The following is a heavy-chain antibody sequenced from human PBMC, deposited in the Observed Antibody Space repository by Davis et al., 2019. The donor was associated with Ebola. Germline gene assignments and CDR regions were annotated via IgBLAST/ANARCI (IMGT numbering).Heavy chain of an antibody. CDR1: GYNFRDYW. Sequence: GESLKISCQGSGYNFRDYWIVWVRQMPGKGLEWMGNIYPGDSDTRYSPSFQGQVTISADKSISTAYLQWSSLKASDTAMYYCARLGGYCSGGSCYRANWFDPWGQGTLVTVSS. CDR2: IYPGDSDT. J-gene: IGHJ5*02. CDR3: ARLGGYCSGGSCYRANWFDP. D-gene: IGHD2-15*01. V-gene: IGHV5-51*01.